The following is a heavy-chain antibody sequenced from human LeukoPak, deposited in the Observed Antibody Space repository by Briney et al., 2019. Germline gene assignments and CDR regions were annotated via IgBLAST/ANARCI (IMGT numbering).Heavy chain of an antibody. CDR2: IYSGGST. CDR3: ARDLRGTVTTVGDAFDI. CDR1: GFTVSSNY. J-gene: IGHJ3*02. D-gene: IGHD4-11*01. V-gene: IGHV3-53*01. Sequence: GGSLRLSCAASGFTVSSNYMSWVRQAPGKGLEWVSVIYSGGSTYYADSVKGRFTISRDNSKNTLYLQMNSLRAEDTAVYYCARDLRGTVTTVGDAFDIWGQGTMVTVSS.